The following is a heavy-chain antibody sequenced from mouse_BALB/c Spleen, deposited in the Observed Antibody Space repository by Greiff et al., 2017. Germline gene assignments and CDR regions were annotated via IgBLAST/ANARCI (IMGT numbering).Heavy chain of an antibody. Sequence: EVQRVESGGGLVQPGGSRKLSCAASGFTFSSFGMHWVRQAPEKGLEWVAYISSGSSTIYYADTVKGRFTISRDNPKNTLFLQMTSLRSEDTAMYYCARSWTDWYFDVWGAGTTVTVSS. J-gene: IGHJ1*01. V-gene: IGHV5-17*02. CDR3: ARSWTDWYFDV. CDR1: GFTFSSFG. CDR2: ISSGSSTI.